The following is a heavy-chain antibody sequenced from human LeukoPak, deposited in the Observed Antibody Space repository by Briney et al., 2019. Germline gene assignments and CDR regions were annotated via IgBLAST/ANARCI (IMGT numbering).Heavy chain of an antibody. CDR1: GFTFSTYE. CDR3: ARVTYNGYQHFDY. D-gene: IGHD3-10*01. Sequence: GSLRLSCAASGFTFSTYEMNWVRLPPGKGLEWTGEIHHRGTTYYNPSLRSRVTISVDTSKNQFSLRLTSVTAADTAVYYCARVTYNGYQHFDYWGQGNLVTVS. J-gene: IGHJ4*02. V-gene: IGHV4-34*01. CDR2: IHHRGTT.